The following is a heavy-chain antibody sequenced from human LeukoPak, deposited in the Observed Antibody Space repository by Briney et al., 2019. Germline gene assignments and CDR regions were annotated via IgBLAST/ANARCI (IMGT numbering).Heavy chain of an antibody. D-gene: IGHD3-22*01. CDR1: GGSISSSSYY. J-gene: IGHJ4*02. Sequence: SETLSLTCTVPGGSISSSSYYWGWIRQPPGKGLEWIGSIYYSGSTYYNPSLKSRVTISVDTSKNQFSLKLSSVTAADTAVYYCARHIPVRGYYDSSGYPDYWGQGTLVTVSS. V-gene: IGHV4-39*01. CDR2: IYYSGST. CDR3: ARHIPVRGYYDSSGYPDY.